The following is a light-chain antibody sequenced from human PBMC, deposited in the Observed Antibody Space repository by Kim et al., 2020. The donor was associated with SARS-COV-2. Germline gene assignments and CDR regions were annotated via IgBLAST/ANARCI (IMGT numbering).Light chain of an antibody. J-gene: IGLJ2*01. Sequence: KVTISCAGSNANIGKNYVTRDQQVPGTGPKRLMYDNDKRHSGIHDRFSGSKSGTSATLDITGLQTGDEADYYCATWDNSLNGLVFGGGTQLTVL. CDR1: NANIGKNY. V-gene: IGLV1-51*01. CDR3: ATWDNSLNGLV. CDR2: DND.